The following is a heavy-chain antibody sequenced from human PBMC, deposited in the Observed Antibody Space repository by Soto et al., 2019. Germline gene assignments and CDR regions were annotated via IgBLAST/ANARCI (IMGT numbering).Heavy chain of an antibody. CDR2: IHYSGST. CDR3: ARGPSADKIDF. J-gene: IGHJ4*02. D-gene: IGHD3-3*01. V-gene: IGHV4-31*03. CDR1: GGSISSGGYY. Sequence: PSETLSLTCTASGGSISSGGYYWSWMRQHPGKGLEWIGYIHYSGSTYYNPSLKSRVTISVDTSNNQFSLKLSSVTAADTAVYYCARGPSADKIDFWGQGTLVTVSS.